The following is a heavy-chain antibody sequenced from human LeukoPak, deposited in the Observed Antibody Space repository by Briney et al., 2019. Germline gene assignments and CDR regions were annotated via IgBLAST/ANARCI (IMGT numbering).Heavy chain of an antibody. J-gene: IGHJ4*02. CDR2: ISGSGGST. V-gene: IGHV3-23*01. CDR3: AKDECSGGSCYPDYGDYTDNDY. D-gene: IGHD2-15*01. Sequence: PGGSLRLSCAASGFTFSSYAMSWVRQAPGKGLEWVSAISGSGGSTYYADSVKGRFTISRDNSKNTLYLQMNSLRAEDTAVYYCAKDECSGGSCYPDYGDYTDNDYWGQGTLVTVSS. CDR1: GFTFSSYA.